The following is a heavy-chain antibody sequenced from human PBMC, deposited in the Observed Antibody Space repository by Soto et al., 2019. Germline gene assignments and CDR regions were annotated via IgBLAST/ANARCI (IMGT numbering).Heavy chain of an antibody. CDR2: ISYDGTNK. V-gene: IGHV3-30*18. J-gene: IGHJ6*02. CDR3: AKDLLRPGRAYGMDG. CDR1: GFTFSSYG. Sequence: QVQLVESGGGVVQPGRSLRLSCAASGFTFSSYGMHWVRQAPGKGLEWVAVISYDGTNKYYADSVKGRFTISRDNSKNTLYLKMNSLRAEDTAVYYCAKDLLRPGRAYGMDGWGQGTTGTVSS.